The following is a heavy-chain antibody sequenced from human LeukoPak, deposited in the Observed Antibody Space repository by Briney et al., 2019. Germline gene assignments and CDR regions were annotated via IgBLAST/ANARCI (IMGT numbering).Heavy chain of an antibody. Sequence: GGSLRLSCAASGFTFDDYGMSWVRQAPGKGLEWVSFIYSGGSTQYSDSVKGRFTISRDNSKNTMYLQMNSLRAEDTAVYYCARRAGDYSHPYDYWGQGTVVTVSS. V-gene: IGHV3-53*01. CDR1: GFTFDDYG. CDR2: IYSGGST. CDR3: ARRAGDYSHPYDY. J-gene: IGHJ4*02. D-gene: IGHD3-22*01.